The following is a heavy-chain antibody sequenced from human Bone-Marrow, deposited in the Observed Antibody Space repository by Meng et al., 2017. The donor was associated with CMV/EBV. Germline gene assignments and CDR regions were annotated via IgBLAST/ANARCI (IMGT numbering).Heavy chain of an antibody. J-gene: IGHJ6*02. D-gene: IGHD3-3*01. CDR2: IRSKACGGTT. CDR1: GFTFGDYA. V-gene: IGHV3-49*04. CDR3: TREARLRDFWSGYYTYYYGMDV. Sequence: GESLKISCTASGFTFGDYAMSWVRQAPGKGLEWVGFIRSKACGGTTEYAASVKGRFTISRDDSKSIAYLQMNSLKTEDTAVYYCTREARLRDFWSGYYTYYYGMDVWGQGTTVTVSS.